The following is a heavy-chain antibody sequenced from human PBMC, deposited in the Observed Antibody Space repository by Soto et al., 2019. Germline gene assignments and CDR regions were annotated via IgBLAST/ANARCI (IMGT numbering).Heavy chain of an antibody. CDR3: AQDLLMITFGGVIAHFDC. D-gene: IGHD3-16*02. J-gene: IGHJ4*02. CDR2: ISGGGDST. V-gene: IGHV3-23*01. Sequence: GGSLRLSXAASGFTFSYYAMSWVRQAPGKGLEWVSGISGGGDSTYYADSVKGRFTISRDNSKNTLYLQMNSLTAEDTAVYYCAQDLLMITFGGVIAHFDCWGQGTLVTVSS. CDR1: GFTFSYYA.